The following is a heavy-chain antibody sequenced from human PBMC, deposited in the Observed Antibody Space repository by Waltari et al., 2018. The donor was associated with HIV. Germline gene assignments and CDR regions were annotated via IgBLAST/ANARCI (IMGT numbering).Heavy chain of an antibody. CDR1: AFTFSSYW. V-gene: IGHV3-7*01. CDR2: IKQDGSEK. D-gene: IGHD1-26*01. J-gene: IGHJ4*02. CDR3: ARRRGSYCLDY. Sequence: EGQLVESGGGLVQPGGSLRLPCAASAFTFSSYWMRWVRQAPGKGLEWVANIKQDGSEKYYVDSVKGRFTISRDNAKNSLYLQMNSLRAEDTAVYFCARRRGSYCLDYWGQGTLVTVSS.